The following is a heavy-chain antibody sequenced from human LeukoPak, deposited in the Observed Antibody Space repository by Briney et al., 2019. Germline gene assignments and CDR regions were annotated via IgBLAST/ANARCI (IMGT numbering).Heavy chain of an antibody. CDR1: GFTFSSYG. D-gene: IGHD1-26*01. CDR2: IRYDGSNK. J-gene: IGHJ3*02. V-gene: IGHV3-30*02. Sequence: GGSLRLSCAASGFTFSSYGMHWVRQAPGKGLEWVAFIRYDGSNKYYADSVKGRFTISRDNSKNTLYLQMNSLRAEDTAVYYCARSGSGSLVTVAFDIWGQGTMVTVSS. CDR3: ARSGSGSLVTVAFDI.